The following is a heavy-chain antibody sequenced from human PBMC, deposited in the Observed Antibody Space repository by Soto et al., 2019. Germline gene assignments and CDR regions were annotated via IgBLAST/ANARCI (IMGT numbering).Heavy chain of an antibody. D-gene: IGHD2-15*01. J-gene: IGHJ4*03. CDR3: STRRMRQASGSYPPDY. CDR1: GVTMGGFG. V-gene: IGHV3-30*02. Sequence: GVLMRDPCAVAGVTMGGFGMGWIRKAPGRGLEWVALIWYDGSNKHYADSVKGRFTISRDNSKNTLYLQMNSLRAEDTAMYYFSTRRMRQASGSYPPDYPGQRTLGSVS. CDR2: IWYDGSNK.